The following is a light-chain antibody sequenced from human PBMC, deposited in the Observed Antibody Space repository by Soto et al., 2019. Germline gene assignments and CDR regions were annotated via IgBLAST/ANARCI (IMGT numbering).Light chain of an antibody. CDR2: VAS. J-gene: IGKJ1*01. CDR1: QGISNY. Sequence: DIQMTQSPSSLSASVGDRVTITCRASQGISNYLAWYQQQPGKVPKLLIYVASTLQSGVPSRFSGSGSGTDCTLTISSLQTEDVATYYCQKYNSAPWTFGQGNKVEIK. V-gene: IGKV1-27*01. CDR3: QKYNSAPWT.